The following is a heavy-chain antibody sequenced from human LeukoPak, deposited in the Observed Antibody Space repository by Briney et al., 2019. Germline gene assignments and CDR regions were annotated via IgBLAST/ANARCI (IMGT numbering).Heavy chain of an antibody. D-gene: IGHD3-16*01. Sequence: SETLSLTCTVSGGSVSSSSYYWGWIRQPPGKGLEWIGSIYYSGSTYYNPSLKSRVTISVDTSKNQFSLKLSSVTAADTAVYYCARRAADYAMGNAFDIWGQGTMVTVSS. CDR1: GGSVSSSSYY. CDR2: IYYSGST. J-gene: IGHJ3*02. V-gene: IGHV4-39*01. CDR3: ARRAADYAMGNAFDI.